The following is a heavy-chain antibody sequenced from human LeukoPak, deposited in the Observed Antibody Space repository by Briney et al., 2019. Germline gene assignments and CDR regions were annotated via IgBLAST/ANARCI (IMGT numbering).Heavy chain of an antibody. CDR1: GFTVSSTH. D-gene: IGHD3-22*01. CDR3: ARGGRGSAAVVAPRSFDI. Sequence: GGSLRLSCEASGFTVSSTHMVWVRQAPGKRLEWVSVTYTGGNSYYAGSVQGRFIISRDISKNTLYFQMNNLRAEDSALYYCARGGRGSAAVVAPRSFDIWGQGTMVTVSS. J-gene: IGHJ3*02. V-gene: IGHV3-53*01. CDR2: TYTGGNS.